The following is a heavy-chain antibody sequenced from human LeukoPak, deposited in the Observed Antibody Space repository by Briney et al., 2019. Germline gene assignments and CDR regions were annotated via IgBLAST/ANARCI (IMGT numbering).Heavy chain of an antibody. CDR3: ARDGVSPVDFDF. CDR1: GFTFSTYW. J-gene: IGHJ4*02. CDR2: INYDGTDT. Sequence: GGSLRLSCAASGFTFSTYWMHWVRQAPGKGPVWVSRINYDGTDTVYADSVKGRFTISRDNAKNTLYLQMNSLRAEDTAVYYCARDGVSPVDFDFWGLGTLVTVSS. V-gene: IGHV3-74*01.